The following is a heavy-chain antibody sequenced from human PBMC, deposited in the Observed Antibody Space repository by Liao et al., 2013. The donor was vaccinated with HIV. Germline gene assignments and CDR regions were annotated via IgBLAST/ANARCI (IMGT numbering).Heavy chain of an antibody. D-gene: IGHD3-16*01. CDR1: GGPFSSATHY. V-gene: IGHV4-61*02. J-gene: IGHJ2*01. Sequence: QVQLLESGPGLVKPSQTLSLTCSVSGGPFSSATHYWSWIRQPAGKGLEWIGRVYTDGSTNNNPSLKTRVTISVDTSRNQFSLRLNSVTAADTAVYYCASSGGPYWFFNLWGRGSLVTVSS. CDR3: ASSGGPYWFFNL. CDR2: VYTDGST.